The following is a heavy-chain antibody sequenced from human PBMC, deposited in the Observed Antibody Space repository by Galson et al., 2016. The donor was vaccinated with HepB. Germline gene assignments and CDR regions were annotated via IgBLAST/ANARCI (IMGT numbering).Heavy chain of an antibody. D-gene: IGHD3-10*01. CDR1: GFTFTTYA. J-gene: IGHJ4*02. V-gene: IGHV3-23*01. CDR3: ARGPPYGEFDY. Sequence: SLRLSCAVSGFTFTTYAMSWVRQAPGKGLEWVSSLSNSGGSTYYADSVKGRFTISRDNAKNTLYLQMNGLKAEDTAVYYCARGPPYGEFDYWGQGTLVTVSS. CDR2: LSNSGGST.